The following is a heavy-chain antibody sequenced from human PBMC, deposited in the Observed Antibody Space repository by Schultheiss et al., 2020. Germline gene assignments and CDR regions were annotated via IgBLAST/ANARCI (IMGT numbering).Heavy chain of an antibody. CDR1: GFTFSDYY. J-gene: IGHJ4*02. V-gene: IGHV3-30*18. D-gene: IGHD3-16*01. Sequence: GGSLRLSCAASGFTFSDYYMSWIRQAPGKGLEWVAVISYDGSNKYYADSVKGRFTISRDNSKNTLYLQMNSLRAEDTAVYYCAKGQRRIMITFGGVITTYDYWGQGTLVTVSS. CDR3: AKGQRRIMITFGGVITTYDY. CDR2: ISYDGSNK.